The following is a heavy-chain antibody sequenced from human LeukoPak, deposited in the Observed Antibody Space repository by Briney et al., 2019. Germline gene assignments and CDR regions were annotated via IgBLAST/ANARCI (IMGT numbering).Heavy chain of an antibody. V-gene: IGHV3-23*01. CDR2: ISGSGGST. CDR1: GFTFSSYA. Sequence: GGSLTLSCAASGFTFSSYAMSWVRQAPGKGLEWVSAISGSGGSTYYADSVKGRFTISRDNSKNTLYLQMNSLRAEDTAVYYCAKDAGYCSGGSCYYFVYWGQGTLVTVSS. D-gene: IGHD2-15*01. J-gene: IGHJ4*02. CDR3: AKDAGYCSGGSCYYFVY.